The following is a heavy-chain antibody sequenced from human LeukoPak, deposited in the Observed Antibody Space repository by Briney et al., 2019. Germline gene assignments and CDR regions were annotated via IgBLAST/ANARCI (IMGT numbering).Heavy chain of an antibody. CDR1: GFTFSSYG. CDR2: ISYDGSNK. J-gene: IGHJ4*02. CDR3: AKAPYYYGSGTITTLDY. D-gene: IGHD3-10*01. Sequence: GGSLRLSCAASGFTFSSYGMHWVRQAPGKGLEWVAVISYDGSNKYYADSVKGRFTISRDNSKNTLYLQMNSLRAEDTAVYYCAKAPYYYGSGTITTLDYWGQGTLVTVSS. V-gene: IGHV3-30*18.